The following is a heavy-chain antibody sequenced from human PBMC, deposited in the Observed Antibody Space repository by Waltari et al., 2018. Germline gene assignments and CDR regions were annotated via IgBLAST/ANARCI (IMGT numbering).Heavy chain of an antibody. CDR1: GGSISSYY. CDR2: IYYSGST. Sequence: QVQLQESGPGLVKPSETLSLTCTVSGGSISSYYWSWIRQPPGKGLEWIGYIYYSGSTNYNPSLKSRVTISVDTSKNQFSLKLSSVTAADTAVYYCAGEGDSMLYYFDYWGQGTLVTVSS. V-gene: IGHV4-59*01. CDR3: AGEGDSMLYYFDY. J-gene: IGHJ4*02. D-gene: IGHD2-8*01.